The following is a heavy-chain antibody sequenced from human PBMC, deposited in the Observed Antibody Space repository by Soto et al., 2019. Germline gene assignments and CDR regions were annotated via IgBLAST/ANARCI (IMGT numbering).Heavy chain of an antibody. J-gene: IGHJ3*02. D-gene: IGHD2-21*01. V-gene: IGHV4-30-4*01. Sequence: PSETLSLTCTVSGGSISSGAYYWSWIRQPPGKGLEWLGHINYSGNTFYNSSLKSRVTISVNTSKNQFSLNLRSVTAADTSVYYCARLKGDCYNYHTFDIWGQGPMVTVSS. CDR1: GGSISSGAYY. CDR3: ARLKGDCYNYHTFDI. CDR2: INYSGNT.